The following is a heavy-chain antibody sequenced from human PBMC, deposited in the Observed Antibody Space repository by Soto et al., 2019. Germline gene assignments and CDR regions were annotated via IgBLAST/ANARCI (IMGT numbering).Heavy chain of an antibody. Sequence: QVQLQESGPGLVKPSETMSLTCTVSGVSLSNSYCSWARQPPGKGLEWIGHIWSSGSTNYNPSLRSRVTMSVDTSKNQVSLKLSSVTATDTAIYYCAKGGGSHTTGWYNDYWGQGTLVTVSS. V-gene: IGHV4-4*08. CDR1: GVSLSNSY. CDR2: IWSSGST. D-gene: IGHD6-19*01. J-gene: IGHJ4*02. CDR3: AKGGGSHTTGWYNDY.